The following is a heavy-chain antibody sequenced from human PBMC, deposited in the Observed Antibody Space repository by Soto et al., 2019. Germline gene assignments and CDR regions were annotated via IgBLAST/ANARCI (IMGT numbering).Heavy chain of an antibody. Sequence: QVQLVESGGGVAQPGRSLRLSCAASGFTFSSYALHWVRQAPGKGLEWVAVISYDGSNKYYADSVKGRFTISRDNSKNTLYVQMNSLRAEDTAVYYCARGEVEGDGDSGFVPTSWGQGTLVTVSS. V-gene: IGHV3-30-3*01. CDR3: ARGEVEGDGDSGFVPTS. J-gene: IGHJ5*02. CDR1: GFTFSSYA. D-gene: IGHD2-21*02. CDR2: ISYDGSNK.